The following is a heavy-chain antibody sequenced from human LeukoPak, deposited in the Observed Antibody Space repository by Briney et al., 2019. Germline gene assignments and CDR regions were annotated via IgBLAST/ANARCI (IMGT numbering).Heavy chain of an antibody. V-gene: IGHV3-21*01. CDR2: ISISSSYI. J-gene: IGHJ4*02. D-gene: IGHD3-9*01. CDR3: ARGRYDVLAGYQPPYFDY. CDR1: GFTFSNYN. Sequence: GGSLRLSCAASGFTFSNYNINWVRQAPGKGLEWASSISISSSYIYYADSVKGRFTISRDNAKDSLYLQMNSLRAEDTAVYYCARGRYDVLAGYQPPYFDYWGQGTLVTVSS.